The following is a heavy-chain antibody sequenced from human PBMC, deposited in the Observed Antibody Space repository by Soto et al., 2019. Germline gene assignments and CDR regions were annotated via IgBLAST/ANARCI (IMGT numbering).Heavy chain of an antibody. CDR3: ARHRRSALVDYCTNGVCYEYFQH. V-gene: IGHV4-39*01. CDR2: IYYSGST. CDR1: GGSISSSSYY. Sequence: SETLSLTCTVSGGSISSSSYYWGWIRQPPGKGLEWIGSIYYSGSTYYNPSLKSRVTISVDTSKNQFSLKLSSVTAADTAVYYCARHRRSALVDYCTNGVCYEYFQHWGQGTLVTVSS. D-gene: IGHD2-8*01. J-gene: IGHJ1*01.